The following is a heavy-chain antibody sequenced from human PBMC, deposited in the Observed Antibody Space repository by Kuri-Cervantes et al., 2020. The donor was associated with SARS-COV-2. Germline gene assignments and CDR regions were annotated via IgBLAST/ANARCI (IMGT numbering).Heavy chain of an antibody. J-gene: IGHJ4*02. D-gene: IGHD3-10*01. CDR1: GFTFSYHN. CDR3: VKGSAASRPYYFDS. Sequence: GGSLRLSCAASGFTFSYHNMSGVRQAPGKGLEWVSAITDDGGSTYHADSVTGRFTISRDNSKTTLFLQMNSLRAEDTAVYHCVKGSAASRPYYFDSWGQGTLVTVSS. CDR2: ITDDGGST. V-gene: IGHV3-23*01.